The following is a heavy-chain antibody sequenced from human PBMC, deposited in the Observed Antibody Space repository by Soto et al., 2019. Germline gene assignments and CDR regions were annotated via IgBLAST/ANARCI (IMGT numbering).Heavy chain of an antibody. V-gene: IGHV4-39*01. CDR1: GGSISSSSYY. J-gene: IGHJ4*02. Sequence: SETLSLTCTVSGGSISSSSYYWGWIRQPPGKGLEWIGSIYYSGSTYYNPSLKSRVTISVDTSKNQFSLKLSSVTAADTAVYYCARQWSQLLWDYWGQGTLVTVSS. CDR3: ARQWSQLLWDY. CDR2: IYYSGST. D-gene: IGHD2-2*01.